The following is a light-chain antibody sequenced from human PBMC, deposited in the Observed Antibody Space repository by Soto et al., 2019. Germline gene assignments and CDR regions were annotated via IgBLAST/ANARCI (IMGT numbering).Light chain of an antibody. V-gene: IGKV1-39*02. J-gene: IGKJ1*01. CDR2: DAS. CDR3: QSYGSSRT. Sequence: DIQMTQPPLSLSASVGDRVIITCRASQSISSDLNWYMQKPGKAPQLLIFDASTRATGIPDRFSGSGSGTDFTLSISRLEPEDFAVYYCQSYGSSRTFGHGTKVDIK. CDR1: QSISSD.